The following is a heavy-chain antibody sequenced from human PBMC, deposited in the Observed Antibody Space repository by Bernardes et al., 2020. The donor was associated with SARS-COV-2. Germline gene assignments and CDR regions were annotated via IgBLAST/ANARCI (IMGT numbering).Heavy chain of an antibody. J-gene: IGHJ6*02. CDR1: GYPFTGYY. CDR2: INPNSGGT. V-gene: IGHV1-2*02. CDR3: AIPPTNYDRYAMDV. Sequence: DAMQDYCKASGYPFTGYYMHWVRQAPGQGLEWMGWINPNSGGTTYAQKFQGRVTMTRDTSISTAYMELSRLRSDDTAVYYCAIPPTNYDRYAMDVWGQGTTVTGSS. D-gene: IGHD3-22*01.